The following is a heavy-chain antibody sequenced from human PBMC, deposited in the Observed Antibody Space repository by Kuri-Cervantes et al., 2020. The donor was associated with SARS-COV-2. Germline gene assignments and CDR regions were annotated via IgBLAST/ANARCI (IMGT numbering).Heavy chain of an antibody. Sequence: GESLKISCTASGFIFSDYYMTWIRQAPGKGLEWVSSINSGGRYIFYADSVKGRFIISRDNAENSLYLHMNSLTADDTAVYYCAGGGGSYALWGQGTLVTVSS. CDR2: INSGGRYI. CDR1: GFIFSDYY. V-gene: IGHV3-21*06. D-gene: IGHD1-26*01. J-gene: IGHJ4*02. CDR3: AGGGGSYAL.